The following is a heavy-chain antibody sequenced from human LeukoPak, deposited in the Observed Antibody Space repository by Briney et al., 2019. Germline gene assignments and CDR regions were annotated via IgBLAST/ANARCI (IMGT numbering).Heavy chain of an antibody. CDR3: ASHHGGSSSWYLGGGVNWFDP. V-gene: IGHV4-4*02. Sequence: PSGTLPLTCAVSGGSISSSNWWSWVRQPPGKGLEWIGEIYHSGSTNYNPSLKSRVTISVDKSKNQFSLKLSSVTAADTAAYYCASHHGGSSSWYLGGGVNWFDPWGQGTLVTVSS. D-gene: IGHD6-13*01. CDR1: GGSISSSNW. J-gene: IGHJ5*02. CDR2: IYHSGST.